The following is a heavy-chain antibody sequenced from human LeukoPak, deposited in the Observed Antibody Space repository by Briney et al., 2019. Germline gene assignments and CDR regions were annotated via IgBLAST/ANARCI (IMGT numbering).Heavy chain of an antibody. CDR2: IYYSGST. J-gene: IGHJ6*04. CDR3: ARGGYYYYYGMDV. V-gene: IGHV4-31*03. Sequence: SETLSLTCTVSGASISRGGYYWGWLRQHPGNGLEWIVYIYYSGSTYYNPSLKSRVTISVDTSKNQFSLKLSSVTAADTAVYYCARGGYYYYYGMDVWGKGTTVTVSS. D-gene: IGHD3-16*01. CDR1: GASISRGGYY.